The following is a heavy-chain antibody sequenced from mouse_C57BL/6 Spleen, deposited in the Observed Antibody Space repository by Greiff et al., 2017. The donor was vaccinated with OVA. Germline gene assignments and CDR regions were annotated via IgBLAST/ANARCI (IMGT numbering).Heavy chain of an antibody. CDR1: GYSFTDYN. J-gene: IGHJ4*01. Sequence: EVKLVESGPELVKPGASVKISCKASGYSFTDYNMNWVKQSNGKSLEWIGVINPNYGTTSYNQKFKGKATLTVGQSSSTAYMQLNSLTSEDSAVYYCARSRDGYRYAMDYWGQGTSVTVSS. D-gene: IGHD2-3*01. CDR3: ARSRDGYRYAMDY. V-gene: IGHV1-39*01. CDR2: INPNYGTT.